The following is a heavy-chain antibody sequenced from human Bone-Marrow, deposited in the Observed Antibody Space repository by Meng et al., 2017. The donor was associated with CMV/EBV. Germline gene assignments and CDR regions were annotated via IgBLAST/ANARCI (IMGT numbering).Heavy chain of an antibody. Sequence: GGSLRLSCAASGFTFSSYSMNWVRQAQGKGLEWVSSISSSSSYIYYADSVKGRFTISRNNAKNSLYLQMNSLGAEDTVVYYCARVGSAYSISWDFYYYGMDVWGQGTMVTVSS. CDR1: GFTFSSYS. D-gene: IGHD6-13*01. J-gene: IGHJ6*02. V-gene: IGHV3-21*01. CDR3: ARVGSAYSISWDFYYYGMDV. CDR2: ISSSSSYI.